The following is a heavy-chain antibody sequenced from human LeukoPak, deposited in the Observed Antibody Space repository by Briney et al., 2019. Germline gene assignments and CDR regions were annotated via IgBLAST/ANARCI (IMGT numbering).Heavy chain of an antibody. Sequence: PSETLSLTCAVSGDSVSSGGYYWTWIRQHPGKGLEWIDYISNSGTTSYNPSLKSRVSISLDTSNNDFSLRLRSVTAADTAVYYCARDVVVTSSPDAFDIWGQGTMVSVSS. CDR1: GDSVSSGGYY. V-gene: IGHV4-31*11. CDR3: ARDVVVTSSPDAFDI. CDR2: ISNSGTT. D-gene: IGHD2-21*02. J-gene: IGHJ3*02.